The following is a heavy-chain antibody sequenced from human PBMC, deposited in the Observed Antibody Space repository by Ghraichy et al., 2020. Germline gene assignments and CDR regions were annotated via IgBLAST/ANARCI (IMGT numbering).Heavy chain of an antibody. J-gene: IGHJ5*02. CDR2: IWYDGSNK. Sequence: GESLNISCAASGFTFSSYGMHWVRQAPGKGLEWVAVIWYDGSNKYYADSVKGRFTISRDNSKNTLYLQMNSLRAEDTAVYYCARDRFQYCSSTSCYGQGSGNWFDPWGQGTLVTVSS. CDR3: ARDRFQYCSSTSCYGQGSGNWFDP. V-gene: IGHV3-33*01. D-gene: IGHD2-2*01. CDR1: GFTFSSYG.